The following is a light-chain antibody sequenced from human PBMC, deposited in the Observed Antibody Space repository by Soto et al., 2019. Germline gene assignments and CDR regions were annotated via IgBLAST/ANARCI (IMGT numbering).Light chain of an antibody. J-gene: IGKJ4*01. V-gene: IGKV3-11*01. CDR2: DAS. CDR3: QQRSNWPPLT. CDR1: QSVGSY. Sequence: EIVLTQSPATLSSSPGERATLSCRASQSVGSYLAWYQHKPGQAPRLLIYDASIRATGIPARFSGSGSGTDFTLTISSLEPEDFAVYYCQQRSNWPPLTFGGGTKVEIK.